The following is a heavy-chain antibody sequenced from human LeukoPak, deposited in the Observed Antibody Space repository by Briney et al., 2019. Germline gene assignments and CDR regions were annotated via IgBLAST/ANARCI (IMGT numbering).Heavy chain of an antibody. V-gene: IGHV3-7*01. J-gene: IGHJ4*02. CDR3: AGDPGSSAFDL. CDR2: IDRDGGVR. D-gene: IGHD1-14*01. CDR1: GFSFSSYW. Sequence: GGSLRLSCAASGFSFSSYWMNWVRQTPENGLEFVGNIDRDGGVRNYMDSLKGRCTISRDNGKKSLYLEINSLRADDTAVYYCAGDPGSSAFDLWGRGALVTVSS.